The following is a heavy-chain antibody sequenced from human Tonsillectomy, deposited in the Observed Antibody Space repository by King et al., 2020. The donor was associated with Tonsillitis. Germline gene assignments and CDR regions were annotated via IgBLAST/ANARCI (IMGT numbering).Heavy chain of an antibody. CDR1: GGSVSSGSYY. Sequence: VQLQESGPGLVKPSETLSLTCTVSGGSVSSGSYYWSWIRQPPGKGLEWIPYIYYSGSTDYNPALTSRITISVDTSQNQFSLTLTPVTAADTAGYYCARGGSYWGDAVDIWGQGTMVTVSS. J-gene: IGHJ3*02. CDR2: IYYSGST. V-gene: IGHV4-61*01. CDR3: ARGGSYWGDAVDI. D-gene: IGHD1-26*01.